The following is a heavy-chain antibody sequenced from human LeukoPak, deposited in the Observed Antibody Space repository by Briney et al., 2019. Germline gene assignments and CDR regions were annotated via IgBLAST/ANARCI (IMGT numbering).Heavy chain of an antibody. D-gene: IGHD3-22*01. Sequence: PGGSLRLSCAASGFTFSSYAMHWVRQAPGKGLEYVSAISSNGGSTYYANSVKGRFTISRDNSKNTLYLQMGSLRAEDMAVYYCARDQSAGYYDSSWDAFDIWGQGTMVTVSS. CDR3: ARDQSAGYYDSSWDAFDI. CDR2: ISSNGGST. CDR1: GFTFSSYA. J-gene: IGHJ3*02. V-gene: IGHV3-64*01.